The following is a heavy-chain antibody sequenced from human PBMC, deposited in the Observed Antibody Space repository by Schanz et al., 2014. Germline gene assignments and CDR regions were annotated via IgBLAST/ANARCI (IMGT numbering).Heavy chain of an antibody. Sequence: QVQLQESGPGLVKPSQTLSLTCAVSGGSISSGGYSWSWIRQPPGKGLEWIGYIFFRGSTYYNPSLKSRVPISIDTSKNHSSLRLPSVTAADTAVYYCYGMDVWGQGTTVTVSS. CDR1: GGSISSGGYS. V-gene: IGHV4-30-4*07. J-gene: IGHJ6*02. CDR2: IFFRGST. CDR3: YGMDV.